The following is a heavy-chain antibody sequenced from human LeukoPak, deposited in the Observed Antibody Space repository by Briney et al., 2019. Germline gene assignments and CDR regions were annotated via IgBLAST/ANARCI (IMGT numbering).Heavy chain of an antibody. CDR1: GFIFSSAW. J-gene: IGHJ4*02. Sequence: PGGSLRLSCAASGFIFSSAWMNWVRQAPGKGLEWVGRIKSGGTTDYAAPVKGRFTISRDDSKDTLYLQMNSLKTEDTAVYYCTTDVPTALPQSDFWGQGTLVTVSS. CDR2: IKSGGTT. CDR3: TTDVPTALPQSDF. D-gene: IGHD1-26*01. V-gene: IGHV3-15*01.